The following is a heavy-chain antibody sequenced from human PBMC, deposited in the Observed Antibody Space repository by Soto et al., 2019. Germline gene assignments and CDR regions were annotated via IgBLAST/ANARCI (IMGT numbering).Heavy chain of an antibody. Sequence: GAPVKVSCRASGGNFNSYAISWVRQAPGQGLEWMGRIMPFIGTANYAQKVQGRVTINADEYTSKAYMELTILTSEDTAVYYCASFVMTTVPASSYYGMDVWGQGTTVTVSS. V-gene: IGHV1-69*11. CDR1: GGNFNSYA. CDR2: IMPFIGTA. J-gene: IGHJ6*02. D-gene: IGHD4-4*01. CDR3: ASFVMTTVPASSYYGMDV.